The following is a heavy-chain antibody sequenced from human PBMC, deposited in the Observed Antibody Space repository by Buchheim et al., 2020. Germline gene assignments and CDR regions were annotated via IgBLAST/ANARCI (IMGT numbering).Heavy chain of an antibody. J-gene: IGHJ2*01. CDR2: IYHSGST. D-gene: IGHD3-9*01. V-gene: IGHV4-30-2*01. Sequence: LQLQESGSGLVKPSQTLSLTCAVSGGSISSGGYSWSWIRQPPGKGLEWIGYIYHSGSTYYNPSLKSRVTISVDRSKNQFSLKLSSVTAADTAVYYCARGYLRAVGYFDLWGRGTL. CDR1: GGSISSGGYS. CDR3: ARGYLRAVGYFDL.